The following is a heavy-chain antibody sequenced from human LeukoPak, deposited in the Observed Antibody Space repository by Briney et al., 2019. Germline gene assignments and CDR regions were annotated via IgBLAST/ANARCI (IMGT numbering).Heavy chain of an antibody. V-gene: IGHV3-72*01. Sequence: PGGSLRLSCAASGFTFSDHYMDWVRQAPGKGLEWVGRTRNKANSYTTEYAASVKGRFTISRDDSKNSLYLQMNSLKTEDTAVYYCASLLVVTPGGDAFDIWGQGTMVTVSS. CDR2: TRNKANSYTT. D-gene: IGHD4-23*01. CDR3: ASLLVVTPGGDAFDI. CDR1: GFTFSDHY. J-gene: IGHJ3*02.